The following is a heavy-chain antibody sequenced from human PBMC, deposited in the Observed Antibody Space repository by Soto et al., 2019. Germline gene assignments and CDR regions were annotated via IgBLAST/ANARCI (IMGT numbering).Heavy chain of an antibody. CDR1: GFAFNDFA. V-gene: IGHV3-23*01. Sequence: EVHLLESGGDLVLPGGSLRLSCAASGFAFNDFAMNWVRQAPGQGPEWLSTISGSGDKTFHSDSVKGRFNISRDNSNNKMFLQMNRLRAEDTAIYYCAKGASHAPFEKWGRGTLVTVSS. J-gene: IGHJ4*02. CDR3: AKGASHAPFEK. CDR2: ISGSGDKT.